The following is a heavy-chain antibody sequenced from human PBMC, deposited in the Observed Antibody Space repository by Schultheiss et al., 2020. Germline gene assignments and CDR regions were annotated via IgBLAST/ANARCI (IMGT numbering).Heavy chain of an antibody. Sequence: SETLSLTCTVSGGSISSSSYYWGWIRQPPGKGLEWIGSIYYSGSTYYNPSLKSRVTISVDTSKNQFSLKLSSVTAADTAVYYCARRVGEILWFREGYFDYWGQGTLVTVSS. CDR1: GGSISSSSYY. CDR3: ARRVGEILWFREGYFDY. V-gene: IGHV4-39*07. D-gene: IGHD3-10*01. J-gene: IGHJ4*02. CDR2: IYYSGST.